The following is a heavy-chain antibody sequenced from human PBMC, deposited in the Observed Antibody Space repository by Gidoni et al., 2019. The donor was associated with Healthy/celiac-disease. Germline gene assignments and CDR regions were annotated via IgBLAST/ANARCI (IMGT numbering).Heavy chain of an antibody. CDR2: ISGSGGNT. CDR3: AKDRDSSGWYRAKFATPDY. CDR1: GFTFSSYA. D-gene: IGHD6-19*01. Sequence: EVQLLESGGGLVQPGGSLRLSCAASGFTFSSYAMSWVRQAPGKGLEWVSAISGSGGNTYYADSVKGRFTISRDNSKNTLYLQMNSLRAEDTAVYYCAKDRDSSGWYRAKFATPDYWGQGTLVTVSS. J-gene: IGHJ4*02. V-gene: IGHV3-23*01.